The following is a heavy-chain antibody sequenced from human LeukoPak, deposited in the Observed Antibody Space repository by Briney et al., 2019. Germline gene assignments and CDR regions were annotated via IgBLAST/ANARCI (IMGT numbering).Heavy chain of an antibody. CDR2: ISSSSSYI. J-gene: IGHJ5*02. Sequence: GGSLRLSCAASGFTFSSYSMNWVRQAPGKGLEWVSSISSSSSYIYYADSVKGRFTISRDNSKNTLYLQMNTLRAEDTAVYYCAKDYGGSYYNWFDPWGQGTLVTVSS. CDR1: GFTFSSYS. D-gene: IGHD1-26*01. CDR3: AKDYGGSYYNWFDP. V-gene: IGHV3-21*01.